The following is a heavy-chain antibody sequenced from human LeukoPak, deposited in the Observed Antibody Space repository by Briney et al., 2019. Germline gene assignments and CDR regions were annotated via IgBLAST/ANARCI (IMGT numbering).Heavy chain of an antibody. Sequence: GGSLRLSCAASGLTVSSTYMSWVRQTPGKGLEWVSVIYSGGSTYYADSVKGRFTISRGNSKNTLYLQMNSLRAEDTAVYYCARDLLEWYFDYWGQGTLVTVSS. V-gene: IGHV3-66*01. D-gene: IGHD3-3*01. CDR2: IYSGGST. CDR3: ARDLLEWYFDY. CDR1: GLTVSSTY. J-gene: IGHJ4*02.